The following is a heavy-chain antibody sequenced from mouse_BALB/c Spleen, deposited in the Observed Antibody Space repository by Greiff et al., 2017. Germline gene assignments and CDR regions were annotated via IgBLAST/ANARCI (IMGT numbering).Heavy chain of an antibody. CDR2: IWAGGST. Sequence: VMLVESGPGLVAPSQSLSITCTVSGFSLTSYGVHWVRQPPGKGLEWLGVIWAGGSTNYNSALMSRLSISKDNSKSQVFLKMNSLQTDDTAMYYCAGQAYYGNYYAMDYWGQGTSVTVSS. J-gene: IGHJ4*01. V-gene: IGHV2-9*02. CDR3: AGQAYYGNYYAMDY. D-gene: IGHD2-10*01. CDR1: GFSLTSYG.